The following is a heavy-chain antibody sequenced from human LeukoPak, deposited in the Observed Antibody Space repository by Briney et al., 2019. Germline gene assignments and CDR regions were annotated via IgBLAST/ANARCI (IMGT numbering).Heavy chain of an antibody. J-gene: IGHJ3*02. CDR1: GGSISSYY. CDR3: ARGAPYCSSTSCADAFDI. D-gene: IGHD2-2*01. V-gene: IGHV4-59*01. Sequence: SETLSLTCTVSGGSISSYYWSWIRPPPGKGLEWIGYIYYSGSTNYNPSLKSRVTISVDTSKNQFSLKLSSVTAADTAVYYCARGAPYCSSTSCADAFDIWGPGTMVTVSS. CDR2: IYYSGST.